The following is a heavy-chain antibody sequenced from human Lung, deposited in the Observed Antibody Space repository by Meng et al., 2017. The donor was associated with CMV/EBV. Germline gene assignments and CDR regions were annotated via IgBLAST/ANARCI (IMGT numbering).Heavy chain of an antibody. CDR1: GGSISSSSYY. J-gene: IGHJ4*02. CDR3: SSGNYYDFWSGYEAPPPPRLPPHAFDY. CDR2: IYYSGST. Sequence: SETXSLTCTVSGGSISSSSYYWGWIRQPPGKRLEWIGSIYYSGSTYYHPSLKSRVTISVDTSKNLFSLKLSSVTAADTAVYYCSSGNYYDFWSGYEAPPPPRLPPHAFDYWXQGTXVTVSS. D-gene: IGHD3-3*01. V-gene: IGHV4-39*07.